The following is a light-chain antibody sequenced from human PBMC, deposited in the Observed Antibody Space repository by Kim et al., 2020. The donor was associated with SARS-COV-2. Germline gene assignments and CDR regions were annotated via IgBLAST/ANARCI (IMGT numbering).Light chain of an antibody. V-gene: IGLV6-57*01. J-gene: IGLJ3*02. CDR1: RGSIASNY. CDR3: QSYDSTNWV. Sequence: GKTVTISCTRSRGSIASNYVQWDRQRPGSSPTIVICEDNKRPSGVPDRFSGSIGSPSNSASLTISGLKTEDEADYYCQSYDSTNWVFGGGTQLTVL. CDR2: EDN.